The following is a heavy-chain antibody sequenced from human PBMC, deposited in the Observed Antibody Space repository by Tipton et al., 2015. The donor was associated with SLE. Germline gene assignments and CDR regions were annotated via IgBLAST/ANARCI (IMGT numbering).Heavy chain of an antibody. CDR1: GFTFSSYG. D-gene: IGHD3-3*01. CDR3: ARSLWSGYSRTIDY. V-gene: IGHV3-30*02. J-gene: IGHJ4*02. Sequence: SLRLSCAASGFTFSSYGMHWVRRAPGKGLEWVAFIRYDGSNTYYSDSVKGRFTISRDNARSSLYLQMNSLTVDDTGVYYCARSLWSGYSRTIDYWGQGTLVTVSS. CDR2: IRYDGSNT.